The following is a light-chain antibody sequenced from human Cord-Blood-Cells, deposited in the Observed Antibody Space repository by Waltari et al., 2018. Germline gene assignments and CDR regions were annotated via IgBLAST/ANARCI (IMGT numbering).Light chain of an antibody. V-gene: IGKV1-39*01. CDR1: QSISSY. CDR3: QQSYSTPWT. CDR2: AAS. J-gene: IGKJ1*01. Sequence: EIQRTQSPSSLSASVGDRGTLTCRAIQSISSYLNGYQQKPGKAPKLLIYAASSLQSGVPSRFSGSGSGTDFTLTISSLQPEDFATYYCQQSYSTPWTFGQGTKVEIK.